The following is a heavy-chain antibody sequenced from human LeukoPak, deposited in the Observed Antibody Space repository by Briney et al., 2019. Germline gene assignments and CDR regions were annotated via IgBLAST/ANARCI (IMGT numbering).Heavy chain of an antibody. CDR3: ARSGIAAAEVDY. CDR2: IYYSGST. CDR1: GGSISSDY. D-gene: IGHD6-13*01. J-gene: IGHJ4*02. Sequence: SQTLSLTCTVTGGSISSDYWSWIRQPPRKGLEWIGYIYYSGSTSYNPSLKSRVTISVDTSKNQFSLKLSSVTAADTAVYYCARSGIAAAEVDYWGQGTLVTVSS. V-gene: IGHV4-59*08.